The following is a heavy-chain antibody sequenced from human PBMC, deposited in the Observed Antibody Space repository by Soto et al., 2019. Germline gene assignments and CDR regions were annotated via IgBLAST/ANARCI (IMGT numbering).Heavy chain of an antibody. J-gene: IGHJ3*02. CDR3: ARGIAADGSPSNDVFDI. V-gene: IGHV1-69*13. D-gene: IGHD6-13*01. Sequence: SVKVSCKASGGTFSSYATSRVRQAPGQGLEWMGGIIPIFGTANYAQKFQGRVTITADESTSTAYMELSSLRSEDTAVYYCARGIAADGSPSNDVFDIWGQGTMVTVS. CDR2: IIPIFGTA. CDR1: GGTFSSYA.